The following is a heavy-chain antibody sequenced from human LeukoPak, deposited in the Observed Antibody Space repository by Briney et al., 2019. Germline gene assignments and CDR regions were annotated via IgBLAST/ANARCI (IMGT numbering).Heavy chain of an antibody. CDR3: AREPVTTFYYFDY. J-gene: IGHJ4*02. CDR2: IYYSGSS. V-gene: IGHV4-61*01. Sequence: PSETLSLSCTVYGVSVSSGSYYWIWIRQPPGKGLEWIGYIYYSGSSNYNPSVKRRVTISADTTKNQFSLKLSSVTAADTAVYYCAREPVTTFYYFDYWGQETLVTVSS. D-gene: IGHD4-17*01. CDR1: GVSVSSGSYY.